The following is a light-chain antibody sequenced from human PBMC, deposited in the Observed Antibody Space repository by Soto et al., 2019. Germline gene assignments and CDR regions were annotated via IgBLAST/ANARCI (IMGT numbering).Light chain of an antibody. CDR1: QTISSW. J-gene: IGKJ1*01. Sequence: VGDRVTITCRASQTISSWLAWYQQKPGKAPKLLIYKASTLKSGVPSRFSGSGSGTEFTLTISSLQPDHFATYYCQHYNSYSEAFGQGTKVDIK. CDR2: KAS. CDR3: QHYNSYSEA. V-gene: IGKV1-5*03.